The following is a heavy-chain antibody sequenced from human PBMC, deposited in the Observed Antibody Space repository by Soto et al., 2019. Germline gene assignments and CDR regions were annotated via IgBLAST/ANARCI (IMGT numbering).Heavy chain of an antibody. V-gene: IGHV3-48*03. CDR1: GFTFSGYE. J-gene: IGHJ4*02. Sequence: HPGGSLRLSXAASGFTFSGYEMNWVRQAPGKGLEWVSYISSSGSTIYYADSVKGRFTISRDNAKNSLYLQMNSLRGEDTALYYCATGGSYYILWGQGTLVTVSS. D-gene: IGHD1-26*01. CDR3: ATGGSYYIL. CDR2: ISSSGSTI.